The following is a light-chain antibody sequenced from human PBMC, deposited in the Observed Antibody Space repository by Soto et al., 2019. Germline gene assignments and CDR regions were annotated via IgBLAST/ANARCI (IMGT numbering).Light chain of an antibody. Sequence: EIVLTQSPDTLSLSPGERATLYCRASQIVSKDHLAWYQQKPGQAPRLLIYGASSRPGGIPDKFSGSGSWTDFTFTINRLEPEDFAMDYCPQYGTSPYTFAQGTKLEI. CDR2: GAS. J-gene: IGKJ2*01. V-gene: IGKV3-20*01. CDR3: PQYGTSPYT. CDR1: QIVSKDH.